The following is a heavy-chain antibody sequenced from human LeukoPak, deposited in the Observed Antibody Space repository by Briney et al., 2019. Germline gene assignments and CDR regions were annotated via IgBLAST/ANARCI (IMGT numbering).Heavy chain of an antibody. J-gene: IGHJ4*02. V-gene: IGHV3-53*01. CDR3: AREGGDSMVQGVIAD. D-gene: IGHD3-10*01. CDR2: IYSGGAT. Sequence: PGGSLRLSCAASGFTVSSNYMSWGRQAPGKGLEWVSVIYSGGATAYADSVKGRFTISRDTSKNTLYLQMNSLRAEDTAVYYCAREGGDSMVQGVIADWGQGTLVTVSS. CDR1: GFTVSSNY.